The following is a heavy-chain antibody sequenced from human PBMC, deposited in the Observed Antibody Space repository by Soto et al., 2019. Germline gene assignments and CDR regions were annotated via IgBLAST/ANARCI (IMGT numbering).Heavy chain of an antibody. CDR1: GGSISSSSYY. CDR3: ARLGLVDYYGSHPHCVSDYYGMDV. J-gene: IGHJ6*02. Sequence: SEALCLPWTVSGGSISSSSYYWGWIRQPPGKGLEWIGSIYYSGSTYYNPSLKSRVTISVDTSKNQFSLKLSSVTAADTAVYYCARLGLVDYYGSHPHCVSDYYGMDVWGQGTTVT. D-gene: IGHD3-10*01. CDR2: IYYSGST. V-gene: IGHV4-39*01.